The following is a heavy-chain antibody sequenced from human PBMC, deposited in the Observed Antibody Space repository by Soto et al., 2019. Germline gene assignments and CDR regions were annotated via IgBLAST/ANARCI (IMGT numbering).Heavy chain of an antibody. CDR1: GGTFSSYA. V-gene: IGHV1-69*01. CDR2: IIPIFGTA. CDR3: ASPSSSSPKTDAYYYGMDV. Sequence: QVQLVQSGAEVKKPGSSAKVSCKASGGTFSSYAISWVRQAPGQGLEWMGGIIPIFGTANYAQKFQGRVTITADESTSTAYMELSSLRSEDTAVYYCASPSSSSPKTDAYYYGMDVWGQGTTVTVSS. D-gene: IGHD6-6*01. J-gene: IGHJ6*02.